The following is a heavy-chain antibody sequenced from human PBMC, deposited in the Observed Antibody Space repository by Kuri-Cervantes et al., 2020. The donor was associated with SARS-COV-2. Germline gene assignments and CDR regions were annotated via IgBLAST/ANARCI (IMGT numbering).Heavy chain of an antibody. J-gene: IGHJ5*02. Sequence: ASVKVSCKASGYTFTSYGISWVRQAPGQGLEWMGWISAYNGNTDYAQKLQGRVTMTTDTSTSTAYMELSSLRSEDTAVYYCAREYYYDSSGWYNWFDPWGQGTLVTVSS. CDR2: ISAYNGNT. D-gene: IGHD3-22*01. CDR1: GYTFTSYG. CDR3: AREYYYDSSGWYNWFDP. V-gene: IGHV1-18*01.